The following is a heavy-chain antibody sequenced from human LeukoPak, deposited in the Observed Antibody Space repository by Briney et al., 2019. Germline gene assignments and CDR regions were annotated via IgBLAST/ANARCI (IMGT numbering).Heavy chain of an antibody. CDR3: ARASGYSSSWYSGKLYYFDY. Sequence: SETLSLTCTVSGGSISSYYWSWTRQPPGKGLEWIGYIYYSGSTNYNPSLKSRVTISVDTSKNQFSLKLSSVTAADTAVYYCARASGYSSSWYSGKLYYFDYWGQGTLVTVSS. V-gene: IGHV4-59*01. D-gene: IGHD6-13*01. CDR2: IYYSGST. J-gene: IGHJ4*02. CDR1: GGSISSYY.